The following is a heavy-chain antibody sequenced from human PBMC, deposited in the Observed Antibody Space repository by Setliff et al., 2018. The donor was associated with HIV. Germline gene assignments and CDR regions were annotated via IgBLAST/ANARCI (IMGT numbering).Heavy chain of an antibody. V-gene: IGHV1-8*03. Sequence: VSVKVSCKASGYTFTSYDINWVRQATGQGLEWMGWMNPNSGNTGYAQKFQGRVTITRNTSISTAYMELSSLRSEDTAVYYCARGRRIDDFWSGYFSRYYFEYWGQGTLVTVSS. CDR1: GYTFTSYD. J-gene: IGHJ4*02. D-gene: IGHD3-3*01. CDR2: MNPNSGNT. CDR3: ARGRRIDDFWSGYFSRYYFEY.